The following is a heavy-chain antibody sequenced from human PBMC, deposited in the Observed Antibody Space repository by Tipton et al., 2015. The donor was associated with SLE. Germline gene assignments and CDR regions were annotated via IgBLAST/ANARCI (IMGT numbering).Heavy chain of an antibody. CDR1: GFTVSSNY. CDR3: ARDMHDFGGNAIDY. V-gene: IGHV3-53*01. CDR2: IYSGGST. D-gene: IGHD4-23*01. J-gene: IGHJ4*02. Sequence: SLRLSCAASGFTVSSNYMSWVRQAPGKGLEWVSVIYSGGSTYYADSVKGRFTISRDNSKNTLYLQMNSLRAEDTALYYCARDMHDFGGNAIDYWGQGTLVTVSS.